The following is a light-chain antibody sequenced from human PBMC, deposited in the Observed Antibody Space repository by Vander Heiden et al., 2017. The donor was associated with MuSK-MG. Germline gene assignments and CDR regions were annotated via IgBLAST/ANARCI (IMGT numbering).Light chain of an antibody. CDR3: QQDDSTSYT. Sequence: DIVMTQSPDSLAVSLGERATINCKSSQSVLYSSNNKNYLAWYQQKPGQPPKLLFYWASTRESGVPDRFSGSGSGTDFTLTISSLQAEDVAVYYCQQDDSTSYTFGQGTKLEIK. V-gene: IGKV4-1*01. CDR1: QSVLYSSNNKNY. CDR2: WAS. J-gene: IGKJ2*01.